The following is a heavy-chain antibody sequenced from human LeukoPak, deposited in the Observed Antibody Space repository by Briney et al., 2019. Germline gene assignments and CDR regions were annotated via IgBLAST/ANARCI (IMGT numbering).Heavy chain of an antibody. CDR2: IKHDGSEK. CDR1: GFPFSSYW. D-gene: IGHD2-21*01. CDR3: AKAPPNPFAPCVGHCSSHDASDT. Sequence: GRSLRLSCAASGFPFSSYWMTWVLQAPGKGLERVATIKHDGSEKYYVDSVKGRFTISRDNAKNSLYLQMNSLRAEDTAVYYCAKAPPNPFAPCVGHCSSHDASDTSPLRQMFTASS. V-gene: IGHV3-7*01. J-gene: IGHJ3*02.